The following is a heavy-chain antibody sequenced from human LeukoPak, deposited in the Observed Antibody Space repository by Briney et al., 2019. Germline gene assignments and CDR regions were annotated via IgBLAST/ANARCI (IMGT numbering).Heavy chain of an antibody. CDR1: RFTFSSYC. Sequence: GGSLRLSCAASRFTFSSYCVHWVRQAPGKGLEWVAVISYDGSNKYYADSMKGRFTISRDNSKNTLYLQMNSLRAEDTAVYYCAKDRDIAAAGYYFDYWGQGTLVTVSS. CDR2: ISYDGSNK. D-gene: IGHD6-13*01. V-gene: IGHV3-30*18. J-gene: IGHJ4*02. CDR3: AKDRDIAAAGYYFDY.